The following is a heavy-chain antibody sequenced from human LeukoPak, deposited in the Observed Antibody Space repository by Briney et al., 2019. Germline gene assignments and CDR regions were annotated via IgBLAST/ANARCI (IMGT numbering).Heavy chain of an antibody. CDR3: ARDRYGNYPRGFDS. D-gene: IGHD3-16*02. V-gene: IGHV1-2*02. Sequence: ASVTVSCKASGYTFTGYYMNWVRQAPGQGLEWMGWINPNTGGTNYAQKFQGRVTMTRDTSISTVYMELSRLRSDDTAAYYCARDRYGNYPRGFDSCGQGTLVSVSS. J-gene: IGHJ4*02. CDR2: INPNTGGT. CDR1: GYTFTGYY.